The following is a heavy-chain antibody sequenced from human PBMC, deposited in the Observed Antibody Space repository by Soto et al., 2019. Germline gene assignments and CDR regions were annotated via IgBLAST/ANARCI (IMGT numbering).Heavy chain of an antibody. CDR3: ARVGCSGGSCYSGAFDI. V-gene: IGHV1-69*02. J-gene: IGHJ3*02. Sequence: SVKVSCKASGGTFSSYTISWVRQAPGQGLEWMGRIIPILGIANYAQKFQGRVTITADKSTSTAYMELSSLRSEDTAVYYCARVGCSGGSCYSGAFDIWGQGTMVTVSS. D-gene: IGHD2-15*01. CDR1: GGTFSSYT. CDR2: IIPILGIA.